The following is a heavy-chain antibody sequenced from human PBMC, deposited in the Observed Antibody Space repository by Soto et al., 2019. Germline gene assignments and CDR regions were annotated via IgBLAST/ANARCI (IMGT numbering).Heavy chain of an antibody. CDR1: GFTFGDYA. CDR3: TRYLWSGSKNFDY. D-gene: IGHD3-3*01. CDR2: IRSKAYGGTT. J-gene: IGHJ4*02. V-gene: IGHV3-49*03. Sequence: PGGSLRLSCTASGFTFGDYAMSWFRQAPGKGLEWVGFIRSKAYGGTTEYAASVKGRFTISRDDSKSIAYLQMNSLKTEDTAVYYCTRYLWSGSKNFDYWGQGTLVTVSS.